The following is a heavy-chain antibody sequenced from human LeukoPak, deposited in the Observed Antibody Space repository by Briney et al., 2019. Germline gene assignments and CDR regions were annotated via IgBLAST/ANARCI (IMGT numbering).Heavy chain of an antibody. CDR3: ARLSSSWHYFDY. CDR2: IYPGDSDT. D-gene: IGHD6-13*01. V-gene: IGHV5-51*01. Sequence: GIIYPGDSDTRYSPSFQGQVTFSADKSISTAYLQWSSLKASDTAMYYCARLSSSWHYFDYWGQGTLVTVSS. J-gene: IGHJ4*02.